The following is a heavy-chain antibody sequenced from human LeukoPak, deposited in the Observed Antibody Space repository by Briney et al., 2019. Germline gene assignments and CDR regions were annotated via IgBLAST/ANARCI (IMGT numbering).Heavy chain of an antibody. V-gene: IGHV1-58*02. J-gene: IGHJ4*02. CDR3: AAGYLGDVGSWYSY. D-gene: IGHD6-13*01. CDR1: GFTFTSSA. Sequence: SVKVSCKASGFTFTSSAMQWVRQARGQRLEWIGWIVVGSGNTNYAQKFQERVTITRDMSTSTAYMELSSLRSEDTAVYYCAAGYLGDVGSWYSYWGQGTLVTVSS. CDR2: IVVGSGNT.